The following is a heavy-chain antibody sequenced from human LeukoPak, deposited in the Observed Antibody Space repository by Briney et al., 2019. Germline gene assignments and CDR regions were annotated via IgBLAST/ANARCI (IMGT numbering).Heavy chain of an antibody. J-gene: IGHJ4*02. D-gene: IGHD2-15*01. Sequence: PSETLSLTCTVSGDSLSSYYWSWIRQPAGKGLEWIGRIYTSGSTDYNPSLKSRVTISRDTSKNEFSLILSSLTAADTAVYYCARDSPPAYCSSGSCYFDSWGQGTLVTVSS. CDR3: ARDSPPAYCSSGSCYFDS. V-gene: IGHV4-4*07. CDR2: IYTSGST. CDR1: GDSLSSYY.